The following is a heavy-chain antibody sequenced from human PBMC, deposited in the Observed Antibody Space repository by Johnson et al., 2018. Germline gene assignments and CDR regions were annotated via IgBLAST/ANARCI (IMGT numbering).Heavy chain of an antibody. J-gene: IGHJ6*02. D-gene: IGHD3-10*01. Sequence: VQLVQSGAEVKKPGASVKVSCKASGYTFTSYDINWVRQATGQGLEWMGWMNPNSGNTGYAQKFQGRVTMTRNPSISTAYMELSSLRSEDTAVYYCARGKGGNWFGSYYYYGMDVWGQGTTVTVSS. CDR3: ARGKGGNWFGSYYYYGMDV. CDR1: GYTFTSYD. V-gene: IGHV1-8*01. CDR2: MNPNSGNT.